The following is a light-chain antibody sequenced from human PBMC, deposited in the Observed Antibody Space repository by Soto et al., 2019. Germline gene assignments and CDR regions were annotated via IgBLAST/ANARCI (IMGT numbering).Light chain of an antibody. J-gene: IGKJ1*01. CDR2: GAS. CDR1: QSVSSN. Sequence: EIVMTQSPATLSVSPGERATLSCRASQSVSSNLAWYQQKPGQAPRLLIYGASTRATGIPARFSGSGSGTEFTLTISSLQSEDFAVYYCQQYNIWSTFGQGTKVGFK. CDR3: QQYNIWST. V-gene: IGKV3-15*01.